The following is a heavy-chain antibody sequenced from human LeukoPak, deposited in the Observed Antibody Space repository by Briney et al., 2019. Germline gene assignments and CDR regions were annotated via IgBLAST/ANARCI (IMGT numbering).Heavy chain of an antibody. CDR1: GGSISSSSYY. D-gene: IGHD3-22*01. Sequence: PSETLSLTCTVSGGSISSSSYYWGWIRQPPGRGLEWIGNIYYSGSTNYNPSLKSRVTISVDKSKNQFSLKLSSVTAADTAVYYCARESLCRRCYDSSGVRSGYYYMDVWGKGTTATVSS. CDR3: ARESLCRRCYDSSGVRSGYYYMDV. J-gene: IGHJ6*03. V-gene: IGHV4-39*07. CDR2: IYYSGST.